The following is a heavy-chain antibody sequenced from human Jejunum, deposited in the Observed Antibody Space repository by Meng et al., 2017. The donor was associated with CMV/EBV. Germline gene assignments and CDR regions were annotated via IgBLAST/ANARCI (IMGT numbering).Heavy chain of an antibody. V-gene: IGHV4-59*01. CDR2: IHSTGST. CDR3: ARYSHGGYYFDY. Sequence: TCTVSGASINNYYWSWIRQPPGKALEWIGYIHSTGSTYYNPSLNSRLIISVDTSRSHFSLRLTSVTAADTAVYYCARYSHGGYYFDYWGQGTLVTVSS. D-gene: IGHD5-18*01. J-gene: IGHJ4*02. CDR1: GASINNYY.